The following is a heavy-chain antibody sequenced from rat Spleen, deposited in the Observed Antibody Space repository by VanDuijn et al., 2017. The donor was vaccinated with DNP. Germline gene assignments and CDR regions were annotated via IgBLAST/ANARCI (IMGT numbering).Heavy chain of an antibody. CDR2: ISTSGSRT. D-gene: IGHD4-3*01. Sequence: EVQLVESGGGLVQPGRSLKLPCAASGFTFSDYNMACVRQAPKKGLEWVATISTSGSRTYYPDSVKGRFTISRDNAKSSLYLQMNSLKSEDTATYYCARHPNSGYVFDYWGQGVMVTVSS. CDR1: GFTFSDYN. CDR3: ARHPNSGYVFDY. V-gene: IGHV5S10*01. J-gene: IGHJ2*01.